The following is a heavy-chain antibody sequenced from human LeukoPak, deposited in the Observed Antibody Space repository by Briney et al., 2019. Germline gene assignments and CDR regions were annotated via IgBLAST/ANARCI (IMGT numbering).Heavy chain of an antibody. CDR1: GFTFSSYS. CDR3: AKDGGLWVSAHWGDS. J-gene: IGHJ4*02. Sequence: GGSLRLSCAASGFTFSSYSMNWVRQAPGKGLEWVSSISSSSSYIYYADSVKGRFTVSRDNSKNTLFLQMNSLRAEDTAVYYCAKDGGLWVSAHWGDSWGRGTLVTVSS. CDR2: ISSSSSYI. V-gene: IGHV3-21*04. D-gene: IGHD7-27*01.